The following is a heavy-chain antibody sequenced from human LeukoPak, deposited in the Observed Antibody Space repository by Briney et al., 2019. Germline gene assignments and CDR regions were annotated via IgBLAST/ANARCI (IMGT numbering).Heavy chain of an antibody. CDR1: GFTFSSYS. CDR3: AKDGGLWVSAHWGDS. J-gene: IGHJ4*02. Sequence: GGSLRLSCAASGFTFSSYSMNWVRQAPGKGLEWVSSISSSSSYIYYADSVKGRFTVSRDNSKNTLFLQMNSLRAEDTAVYYCAKDGGLWVSAHWGDSWGRGTLVTVSS. CDR2: ISSSSSYI. V-gene: IGHV3-21*04. D-gene: IGHD7-27*01.